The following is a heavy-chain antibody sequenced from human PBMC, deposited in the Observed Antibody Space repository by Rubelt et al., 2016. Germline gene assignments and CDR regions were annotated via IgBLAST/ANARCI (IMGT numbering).Heavy chain of an antibody. Sequence: QVQLQQWGAGLLKPSETLSLTCAVYGGSFSGYYWSWIRQPPGKGLEWIGEINHSGSTNYNPSLKCRVNISVDTSKNQFSLKLSAVTAADTAVYYCARVPGYSYGYFYCDYWGQGTLVTVSS. CDR3: ARVPGYSYGYFYCDY. D-gene: IGHD5-18*01. J-gene: IGHJ4*02. CDR1: GGSFSGYY. CDR2: INHSGST. V-gene: IGHV4-34*01.